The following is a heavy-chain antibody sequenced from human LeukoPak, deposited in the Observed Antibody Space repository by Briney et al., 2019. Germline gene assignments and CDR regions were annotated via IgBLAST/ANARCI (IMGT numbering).Heavy chain of an antibody. J-gene: IGHJ4*02. CDR2: ISTYNDNT. Sequence: GASVKVSCKASGYTFTSYAFSWVRQAPGQGLEWRGWISTYNDNTNYAQKFQGRVTMTTDTSTSTAYMELRSLRSDDTAVYYCARGPGYCGGTSCYLDYWGQGTLVTVSS. CDR1: GYTFTSYA. D-gene: IGHD2-2*01. V-gene: IGHV1-18*01. CDR3: ARGPGYCGGTSCYLDY.